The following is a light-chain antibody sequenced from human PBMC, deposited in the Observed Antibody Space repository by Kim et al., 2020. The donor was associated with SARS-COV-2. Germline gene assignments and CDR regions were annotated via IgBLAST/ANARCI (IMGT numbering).Light chain of an antibody. CDR3: QQYNTYLST. J-gene: IGKJ2*01. Sequence: DIQMTQSPSTRSASVGDRFTITCRASQSISSWLAWYQQKPGKAPKLLIYKASSLESGVPSRFSGSGSGTEFTLTISSLQPDDFATYYCQQYNTYLSTFGQGTKLEI. V-gene: IGKV1-5*03. CDR1: QSISSW. CDR2: KAS.